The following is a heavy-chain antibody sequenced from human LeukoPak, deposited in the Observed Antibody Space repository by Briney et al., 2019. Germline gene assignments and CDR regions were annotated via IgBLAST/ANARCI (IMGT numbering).Heavy chain of an antibody. J-gene: IGHJ3*02. V-gene: IGHV4-38-2*02. CDR1: GYSISSGYY. D-gene: IGHD4-17*01. Sequence: PSETLSLTCTVSGYSISSGYYWGWIRQPPGKGLEWIGSIYHSGRTFYNPSLKSRVTISVDTSKNQFSLKLTSVTAADTAVYYCARLTTVTPRTAFDIWGQGTLVTVSS. CDR2: IYHSGRT. CDR3: ARLTTVTPRTAFDI.